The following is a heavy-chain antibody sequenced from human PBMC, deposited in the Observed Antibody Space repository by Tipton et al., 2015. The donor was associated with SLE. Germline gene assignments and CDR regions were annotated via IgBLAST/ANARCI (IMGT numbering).Heavy chain of an antibody. Sequence: SLRLSCTSSGFTFGDYAMSWVRQAPGKGLEWVGFIRSKVYGETTQYAASVKGRFIISRDDSKNIAYLQMNSLTTEDTAVYYCNTFTVVAGIRRDYWGQGTLVTVSS. CDR1: GFTFGDYA. CDR3: NTFTVVAGIRRDY. D-gene: IGHD2-15*01. V-gene: IGHV3-49*04. J-gene: IGHJ4*02. CDR2: IRSKVYGETT.